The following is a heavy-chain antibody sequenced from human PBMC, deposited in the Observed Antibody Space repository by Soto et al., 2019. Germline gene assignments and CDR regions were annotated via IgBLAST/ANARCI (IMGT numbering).Heavy chain of an antibody. CDR3: ARQGSGSYNAFDI. D-gene: IGHD1-26*01. CDR1: GGSISSSRYY. J-gene: IGHJ3*02. CDR2: IYYSGST. V-gene: IGHV4-39*01. Sequence: QLQLQESGPGLVKPSETLSLTCTVSGGSISSSRYYWGWIRQPPGKGLEWIGTIYYSGSTYYNPSLKSRVTISVDTSKNQCSLKLSSVTAADTAVYYCARQGSGSYNAFDIWSQGTVVPVSS.